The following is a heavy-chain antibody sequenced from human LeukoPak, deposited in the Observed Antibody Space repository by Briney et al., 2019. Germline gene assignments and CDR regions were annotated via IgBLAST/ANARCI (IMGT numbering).Heavy chain of an antibody. Sequence: GVSLRLSCAASGFTFSSYPMHWVRQAPGKGLEWVAVISYDESNRYYADSVKGRFAISRDNSKNTLYLQMNSLRAEDTAVYYCASDRGTYCSSTSCFEYFHHWGQGTLVTVSS. CDR1: GFTFSSYP. V-gene: IGHV3-30*09. CDR2: ISYDESNR. CDR3: ASDRGTYCSSTSCFEYFHH. D-gene: IGHD2-2*01. J-gene: IGHJ1*01.